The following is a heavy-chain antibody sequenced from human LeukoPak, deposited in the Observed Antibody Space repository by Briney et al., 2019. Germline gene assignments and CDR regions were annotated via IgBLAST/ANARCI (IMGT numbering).Heavy chain of an antibody. CDR2: IKSKVDGGTT. CDR3: IADTPPWNPYGLDY. D-gene: IGHD1-1*01. J-gene: IGHJ4*02. Sequence: GGSLRLSCAASGFTFSSYAMSWVRQAPGKGLEWFGRIKSKVDGGTTDYAAPVKGRFTISRDDLENMLYLRMNSLKTEDTAVYYCIADTPPWNPYGLDYWGQGTLVTVSS. CDR1: GFTFSSYA. V-gene: IGHV3-15*01.